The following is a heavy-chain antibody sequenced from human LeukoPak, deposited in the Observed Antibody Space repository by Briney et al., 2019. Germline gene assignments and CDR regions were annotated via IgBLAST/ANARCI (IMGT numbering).Heavy chain of an antibody. D-gene: IGHD1/OR15-1a*01. CDR2: VNQGGTEK. V-gene: IGHV3-7*03. CDR1: GFTFSSQW. J-gene: IGHJ6*03. Sequence: PGGSLRLSCAASGFTFSSQWMSWVRQAPGKGLEWVANVNQGGTEKYYVDSVKGRFTISRDNSKNTLYLQMNSLRVEDTAVYYCAKSEQSVLQNYYMDVWGKGTTVTISS. CDR3: AKSEQSVLQNYYMDV.